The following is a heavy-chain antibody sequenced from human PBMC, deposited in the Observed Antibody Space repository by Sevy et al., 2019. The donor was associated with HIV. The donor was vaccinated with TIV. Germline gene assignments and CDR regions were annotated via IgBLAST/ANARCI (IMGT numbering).Heavy chain of an antibody. V-gene: IGHV3-15*01. CDR2: IKSESDGGTT. J-gene: IGHJ4*02. Sequence: GGSLRLSCAASGFSFSNYAMSWVRQAPGKGLEWVGHIKSESDGGTTDFATPVKGRFIISRDDSKNTLYLQMNSLKTGDTALYYCTARNFDFWGRGTLVTVSS. CDR3: TARNFDF. CDR1: GFSFSNYA.